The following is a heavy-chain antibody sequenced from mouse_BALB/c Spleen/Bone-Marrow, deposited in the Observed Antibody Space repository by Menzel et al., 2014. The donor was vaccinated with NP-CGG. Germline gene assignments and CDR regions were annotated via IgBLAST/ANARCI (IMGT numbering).Heavy chain of an antibody. CDR1: GFTFSSYG. D-gene: IGHD2-1*01. Sequence: DVQLVESGGGLVQPGGSLKLSCAASGFTFSSYGMSWVRQTPDKRLELVASINSNGGSTYYPDSVKGRFTISRDNAKKTLSLQMSSLKPEDTAVYYCARGNYGNYVDYFDYWGQGTTLTVSS. CDR3: ARGNYGNYVDYFDY. V-gene: IGHV5-6-3*01. CDR2: INSNGGST. J-gene: IGHJ2*01.